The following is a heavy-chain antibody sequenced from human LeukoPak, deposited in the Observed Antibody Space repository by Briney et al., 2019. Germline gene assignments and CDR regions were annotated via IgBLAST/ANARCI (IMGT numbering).Heavy chain of an antibody. Sequence: GGSLRLSCAASGFTFRSYGMQWVRQAPGKGLEWVAFIRYDGSNKYYADSVKGRFTISRDNSKNTLYLQMNSLRAEDTAVYYCAKILSSYGDSDYWGQGTLVTVSS. D-gene: IGHD4-17*01. CDR3: AKILSSYGDSDY. J-gene: IGHJ4*02. V-gene: IGHV3-30*02. CDR1: GFTFRSYG. CDR2: IRYDGSNK.